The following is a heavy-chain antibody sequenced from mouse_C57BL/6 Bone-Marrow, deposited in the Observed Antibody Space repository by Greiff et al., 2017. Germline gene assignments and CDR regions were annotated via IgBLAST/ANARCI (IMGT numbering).Heavy chain of an antibody. V-gene: IGHV5-17*01. CDR1: GFTFSDYG. CDR2: ISSGSSTI. D-gene: IGHD1-1*01. CDR3: ARDYYCSVAWFAY. J-gene: IGHJ3*01. Sequence: EVNVVESGGGLVKPGGSLKLSCAASGFTFSDYGMHWVRQAPEKGLEWVAYISSGSSTIYYADTVKGRFTISRDNAKNTSFLQMTSLRSEDTAMYYCARDYYCSVAWFAYWGQGTLVTVSA.